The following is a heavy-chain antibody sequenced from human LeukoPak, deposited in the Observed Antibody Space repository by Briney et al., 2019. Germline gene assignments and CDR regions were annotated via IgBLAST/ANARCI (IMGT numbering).Heavy chain of an antibody. CDR1: GFTFSSYA. Sequence: PGGSLRLSCAASGFTFSSYAMSWVRQAPGKGLEWVSAISGSGGSTYYADSVKGRFTISRDNSKNTLYLQMNSLRAEDTAVYYCAKLDNYYGSGCLWNYFDYWGQGTLVTVSS. J-gene: IGHJ4*02. CDR2: ISGSGGST. CDR3: AKLDNYYGSGCLWNYFDY. V-gene: IGHV3-23*01. D-gene: IGHD3-10*01.